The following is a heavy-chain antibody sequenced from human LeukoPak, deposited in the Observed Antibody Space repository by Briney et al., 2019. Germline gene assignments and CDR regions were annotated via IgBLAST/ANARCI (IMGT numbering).Heavy chain of an antibody. CDR2: IYYSGST. J-gene: IGHJ4*02. V-gene: IGHV4-31*03. CDR3: ARVDYGDYGFDY. Sequence: PSQTLSLTCTVSGGSISSGGYYWSWIRQHPGKGLEWIGYIYYSGSTYYNPSLKSRVTISVDTSKNQFSLKLSSVTAADTAVYYCARVDYGDYGFDYWGQGTLVTVSS. CDR1: GGSISSGGYY. D-gene: IGHD4-17*01.